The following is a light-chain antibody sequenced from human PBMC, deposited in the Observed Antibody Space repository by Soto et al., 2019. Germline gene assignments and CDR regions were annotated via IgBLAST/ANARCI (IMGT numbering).Light chain of an antibody. J-gene: IGKJ4*01. CDR2: RAS. CDR1: QGIDDW. CDR3: QEYNSY. Sequence: DNKMTQSPSTLSASVGDRVTITCRASQGIDDWLAWYQQKPGKAPKLLIYRASNLETGVPSRFSGSGFGTEFTLTISSLQSDDFATYYCQEYNSYFGGGTMVEIK. V-gene: IGKV1-5*03.